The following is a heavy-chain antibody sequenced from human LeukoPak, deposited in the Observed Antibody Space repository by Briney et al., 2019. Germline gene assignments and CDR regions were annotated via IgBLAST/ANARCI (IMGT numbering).Heavy chain of an antibody. CDR1: GGTFISYA. Sequence: GASVKVSCKASGGTFISYAISWVRQAPGQGLEWMGWINPNSGDTNYAQKFQGGVTMTRDTSISTAYMELSRLRSDDTAVYYCARGVTGIYYYYYMDVWGKGTTVTVSS. D-gene: IGHD3-10*01. CDR3: ARGVTGIYYYYYMDV. CDR2: INPNSGDT. J-gene: IGHJ6*03. V-gene: IGHV1-2*02.